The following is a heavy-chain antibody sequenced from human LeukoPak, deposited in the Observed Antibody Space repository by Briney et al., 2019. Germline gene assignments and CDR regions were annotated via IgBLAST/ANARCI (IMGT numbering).Heavy chain of an antibody. J-gene: IGHJ4*02. CDR2: ISTSGRYI. CDR3: ARRIDGYNNNYLDY. V-gene: IGHV3-21*01. CDR1: GLTFSGYT. D-gene: IGHD5-24*01. Sequence: GGSLRLSCAASGLTFSGYTMNWVRQAPGKGLQWVSSISTSGRYIYYADSLKGRFTISRDNGKNSLYLQMDSPGAEDKALYYCARRIDGYNNNYLDYRGQGTRVTVSS.